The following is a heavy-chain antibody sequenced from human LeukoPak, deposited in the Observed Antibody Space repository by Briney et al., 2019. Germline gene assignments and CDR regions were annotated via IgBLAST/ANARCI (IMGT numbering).Heavy chain of an antibody. V-gene: IGHV4-61*02. CDR3: ARLNSHQLRPRFDY. Sequence: SQTLSLTCTVSGGSISSGSYSWSWIRQPAGKGLEWIGRIYTSGSTNYNPSLKSRVTMSIDTSKNHFPLRLSSVTAADTAVYYCARLNSHQLRPRFDYWGQGTLVTVSS. J-gene: IGHJ4*02. D-gene: IGHD2-2*01. CDR2: IYTSGST. CDR1: GGSISSGSYS.